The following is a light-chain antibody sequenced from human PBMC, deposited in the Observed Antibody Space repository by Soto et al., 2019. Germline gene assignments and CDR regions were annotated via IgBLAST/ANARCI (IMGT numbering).Light chain of an antibody. V-gene: IGKV3-15*01. CDR1: QSVSSN. J-gene: IGKJ4*01. CDR3: QQYNNWPRGT. Sequence: EIVMTQSPATLSVSPGERATLSCRASQSVSSNLAWYQQKPGQAPRLLLYGASTRATGIPARFSGSGSGTEFTLTISSLQSEDFAVYYCQQYNNWPRGTFGGGTKVEIK. CDR2: GAS.